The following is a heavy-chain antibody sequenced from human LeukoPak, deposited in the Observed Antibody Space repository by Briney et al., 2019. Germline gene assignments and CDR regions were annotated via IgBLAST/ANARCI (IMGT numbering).Heavy chain of an antibody. CDR3: ARTYCSSTSCLPYNWFDP. CDR2: IKPNSGGP. Sequence: SVKVSCKASGYTFTGYYMHWVRQAPGQGLEWTGWIKPNSGGPNYARKFQGRVTMTRDTSISTAYMELSRLRSDDTAVYYCARTYCSSTSCLPYNWFDPWGQGTLVTVSS. CDR1: GYTFTGYY. V-gene: IGHV1-2*02. D-gene: IGHD2-2*01. J-gene: IGHJ5*02.